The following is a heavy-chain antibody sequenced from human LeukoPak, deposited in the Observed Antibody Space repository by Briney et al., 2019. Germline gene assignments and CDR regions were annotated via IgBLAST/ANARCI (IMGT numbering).Heavy chain of an antibody. J-gene: IGHJ4*01. V-gene: IGHV1-24*01. Sequence: ASVKVSCKVSGYTLTELSMHWVRQAPGKGLEWMGGFDPEDGETIYAQKFQGRVTMTEDTSTDTAYMELSSLRSGDTAVYYCTTGDSPSGGYFEYWGKGTLVTVSS. CDR2: FDPEDGET. CDR1: GYTLTELS. CDR3: TTGDSPSGGYFEY. D-gene: IGHD2-21*02.